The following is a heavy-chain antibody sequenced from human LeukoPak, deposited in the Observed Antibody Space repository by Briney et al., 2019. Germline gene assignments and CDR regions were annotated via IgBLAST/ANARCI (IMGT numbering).Heavy chain of an antibody. J-gene: IGHJ6*03. Sequence: SETLSLTCAVYGGSFSGYYWSWIRQPPGKGLEWIGEINYSGSTNYNPSLKSRVTISVDTSKNQFSLKLSSVTAADTAVYYCARSGPMVRGVIRGYYYYMDVWGKGTTVTISS. CDR2: INYSGST. D-gene: IGHD3-10*01. CDR1: GGSFSGYY. CDR3: ARSGPMVRGVIRGYYYYMDV. V-gene: IGHV4-34*01.